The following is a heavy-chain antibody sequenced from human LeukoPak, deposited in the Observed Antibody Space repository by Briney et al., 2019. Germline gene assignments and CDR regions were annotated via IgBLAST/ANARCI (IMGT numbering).Heavy chain of an antibody. V-gene: IGHV1-46*03. CDR2: VAPSDGGT. CDR3: VKEGGCSGGSCYRFDP. D-gene: IGHD2-15*01. CDR1: GYTFTNFF. J-gene: IGHJ5*02. Sequence: ASVKLSCKTSGYTFTNFFMHWVRQAPGQGLEWMGAVAPSDGGTSYAQKFQGRLTITSDTSTSTVYMDLSGLTSEDTAMYYCVKEGGCSGGSCYRFDPWGRGVLVTVSS.